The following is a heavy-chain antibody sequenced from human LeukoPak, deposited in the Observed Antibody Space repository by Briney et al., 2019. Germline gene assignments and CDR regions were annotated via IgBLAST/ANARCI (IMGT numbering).Heavy chain of an antibody. CDR3: ARAAYSSSWYQYYFDY. CDR1: GGSISSYY. J-gene: IGHJ4*02. V-gene: IGHV4-59*01. Sequence: SETLSLTCTVSGGSISSYYWSWIRQPPGKGLEWIGYIYYSGSTNYNPSLKSRVTISVDTSKNQFSLKLSSVTAADTAVYYCARAAYSSSWYQYYFDYWGQGTLVTVSS. D-gene: IGHD6-13*01. CDR2: IYYSGST.